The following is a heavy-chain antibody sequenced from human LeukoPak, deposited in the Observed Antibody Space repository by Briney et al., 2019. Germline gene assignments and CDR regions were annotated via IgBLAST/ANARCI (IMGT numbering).Heavy chain of an antibody. J-gene: IGHJ6*03. Sequence: PSETLSLTCSVSGDSMNNDFWAWSRQPPRRGVEWIGFIYYAGSTTSYSPSLQRRVTMSVDTSKNQFSLKLTSVTAADTGTYYCARRRQTCQPLCYYSLAVWGKGTTVTVS. D-gene: IGHD2-21*01. V-gene: IGHV4-59*08. CDR3: ARRRQTCQPLCYYSLAV. CDR2: IYYAGST. CDR1: GDSMNNDF.